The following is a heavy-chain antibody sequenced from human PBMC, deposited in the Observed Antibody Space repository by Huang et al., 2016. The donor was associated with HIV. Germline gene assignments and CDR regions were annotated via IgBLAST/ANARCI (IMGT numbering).Heavy chain of an antibody. V-gene: IGHV4-34*01. D-gene: IGHD6-13*01. Sequence: GLLKPSETLSLTCAVYGGSVSGHYWSWIRQPPGKGLEWIAEINDNGYTNYNPSLKSRVTISVHTSRNQFSLKLNSVTAADAAVYYCARASWYEPRSWYFGLWGRGTLVTVSS. CDR3: ARASWYEPRSWYFGL. CDR2: INDNGYT. J-gene: IGHJ2*01. CDR1: GGSVSGHY.